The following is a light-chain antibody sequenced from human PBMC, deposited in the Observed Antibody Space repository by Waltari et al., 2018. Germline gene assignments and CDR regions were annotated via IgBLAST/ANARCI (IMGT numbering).Light chain of an antibody. CDR1: RSNIRNNA. CDR3: AVWDDSLNGVV. Sequence: QSVLTQPPSVSEAPRQRVTISCSGSRSNIRNNAVSWYQQLPGKAPKLLIYYDDLLASGVSDRFSGSKSGTSASLAISGLQSDDEADYYCAVWDDSLNGVVFGGGTKLTVL. J-gene: IGLJ2*01. V-gene: IGLV1-36*01. CDR2: YDD.